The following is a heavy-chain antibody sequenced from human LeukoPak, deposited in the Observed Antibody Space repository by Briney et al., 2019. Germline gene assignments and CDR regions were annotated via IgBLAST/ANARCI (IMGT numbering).Heavy chain of an antibody. CDR3: ANLNLDYGDLNYFDY. Sequence: PGGSLRLSCAASGFTFSSYSMNWVRQAPGKGLEWVSSISSSSSYIYYADSVKGRFTISRDNAKNSLYLQMNSLRAEDTAVYYCANLNLDYGDLNYFDYWGQGTLVTVSS. J-gene: IGHJ4*02. D-gene: IGHD4-17*01. CDR1: GFTFSSYS. CDR2: ISSSSSYI. V-gene: IGHV3-21*04.